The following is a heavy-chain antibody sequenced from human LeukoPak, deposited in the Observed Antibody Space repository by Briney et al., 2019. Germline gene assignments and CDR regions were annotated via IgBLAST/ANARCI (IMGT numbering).Heavy chain of an antibody. Sequence: ASVKVSCKASGYTFTSYGISWVRQAPGQGLEWMGWISAYNGNTNYAQKLQGRVTMTTDTSTSTAFMELRSLRSDDTAVYYCARDQGYGGKGTYYYYYGMDVWGQGTTVTVSS. J-gene: IGHJ6*02. V-gene: IGHV1-18*01. D-gene: IGHD4-23*01. CDR1: GYTFTSYG. CDR2: ISAYNGNT. CDR3: ARDQGYGGKGTYYYYYGMDV.